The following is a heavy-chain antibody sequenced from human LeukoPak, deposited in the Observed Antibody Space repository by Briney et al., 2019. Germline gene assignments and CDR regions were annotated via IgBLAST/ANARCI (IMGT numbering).Heavy chain of an antibody. Sequence: ASVKVSCKASGYTFTDYYVHWVRLVPGQGLEWMGRISPDSGATNYAEKFRGRVTMARDTSITTVYMEMSSLRSDDTAVYYCARDLWGWGSDYLDYWGQGTLVTVSS. CDR3: ARDLWGWGSDYLDY. CDR2: ISPDSGAT. CDR1: GYTFTDYY. D-gene: IGHD4/OR15-4a*01. V-gene: IGHV1-2*06. J-gene: IGHJ4*02.